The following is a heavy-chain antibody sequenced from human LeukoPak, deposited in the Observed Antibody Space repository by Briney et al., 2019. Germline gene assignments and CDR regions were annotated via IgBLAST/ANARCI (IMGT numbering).Heavy chain of an antibody. CDR2: IYPGGNT. D-gene: IGHD5-12*01. CDR3: ARGGGYGQDFDY. J-gene: IGHJ4*02. Sequence: GGSLRLSCAASEFTPSSNYMSWVRQAPGKGLEWVSVIYPGGNTYYADSVKGRFTISRDNSKNTLYLQMNILGADDTAVYYCARGGGYGQDFDYWGQGTLVTVSS. CDR1: EFTPSSNY. V-gene: IGHV3-53*01.